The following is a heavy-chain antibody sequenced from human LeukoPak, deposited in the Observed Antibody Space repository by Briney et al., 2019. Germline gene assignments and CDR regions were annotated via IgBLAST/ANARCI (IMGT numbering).Heavy chain of an antibody. D-gene: IGHD6-13*01. CDR2: ISSSGSTI. J-gene: IGHJ6*03. CDR3: ARVAADLDSGYYYYYYMDV. V-gene: IGHV3-48*03. CDR1: GFTFSSYE. Sequence: PGGSLRLSCAASGFTFSSYEMNWVRQAPGKGLEWVSYISSSGSTIYYADSVKDRFTISRDNAKNSLYLQMNSLRAEDTAVYYCARVAADLDSGYYYYYYMDVWGKGTTVTISS.